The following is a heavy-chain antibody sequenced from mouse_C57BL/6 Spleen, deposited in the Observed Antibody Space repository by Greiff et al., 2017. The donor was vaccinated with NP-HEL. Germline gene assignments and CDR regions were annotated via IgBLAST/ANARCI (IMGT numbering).Heavy chain of an antibody. J-gene: IGHJ1*03. CDR3: TVTGYWYFDV. Sequence: QVQLQQSGAELVRPGASVTLSCKASGYTFTDYEMHWVKQTPVHGLEWIGAIDPETGGTAYNQKFKGKAILTADKSSSTAYMELRSLTSEDSAVYYCTVTGYWYFDVWGTGTTVTVSS. D-gene: IGHD4-1*01. CDR1: GYTFTDYE. V-gene: IGHV1-15*01. CDR2: IDPETGGT.